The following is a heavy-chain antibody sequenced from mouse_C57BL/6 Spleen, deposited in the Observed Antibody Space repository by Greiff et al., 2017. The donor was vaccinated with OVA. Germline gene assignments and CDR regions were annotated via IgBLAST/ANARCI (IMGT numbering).Heavy chain of an antibody. CDR3: ARSPLDYYGYYFDY. Sequence: EVKLVESEGGLVQPGSSMKLSCTASGFTSSDYYMAWVRQVPEKGLEWVANINYDGSSTYYLDSLKSRFIISRDNAKNILYLQMSSLKSEDTATYYCARSPLDYYGYYFDYWGQGTTLTVSS. D-gene: IGHD1-1*01. J-gene: IGHJ2*01. V-gene: IGHV5-16*01. CDR2: INYDGSST. CDR1: GFTSSDYY.